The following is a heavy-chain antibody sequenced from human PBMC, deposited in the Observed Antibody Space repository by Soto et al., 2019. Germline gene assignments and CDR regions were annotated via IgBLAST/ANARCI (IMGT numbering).Heavy chain of an antibody. V-gene: IGHV3-30-3*01. CDR1: GFTFSSYA. J-gene: IGHJ6*02. D-gene: IGHD2-15*01. Sequence: QVQLVESGGGVVQPGRSLRLSCAASGFTFSSYAMHWVRQAPGKGLEWVAVISYDGSNKYYADSVKGRFTISRDKSKNTRYLQMNSLRAEDTAVYYCARDARSVEAYGMDVWGQGTTVTVSS. CDR2: ISYDGSNK. CDR3: ARDARSVEAYGMDV.